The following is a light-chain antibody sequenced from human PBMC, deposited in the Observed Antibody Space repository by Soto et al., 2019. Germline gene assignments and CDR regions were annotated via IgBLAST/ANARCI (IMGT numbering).Light chain of an antibody. CDR3: QQTYSSSWT. CDR1: QSVRNY. J-gene: IGKJ1*01. Sequence: DIQMTPSPSSPCASVGGSVTLPCRASQSVRNYLNWYQHKPGKAPKLLIYGASRLQTGVPSRFSGSGSGTDFTLTVSSLQPEDFATYYCQQTYSSSWTFGQGTTVDIK. V-gene: IGKV1-39*01. CDR2: GAS.